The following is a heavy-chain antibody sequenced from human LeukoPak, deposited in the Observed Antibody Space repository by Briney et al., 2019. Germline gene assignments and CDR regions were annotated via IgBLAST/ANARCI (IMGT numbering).Heavy chain of an antibody. CDR3: ARVYGDSNSPFY. CDR1: GFTFSSYW. V-gene: IGHV3-74*01. D-gene: IGHD4-17*01. CDR2: INSDGSGT. Sequence: PGGSLRLSCAASGFTFSSYWMHWVRQAPGKGLVWVSRINSDGSGTSYADSVKGRFTISRDNAKNTLYLQMNSLRVEDTAVYYCARVYGDSNSPFYWGQGTLVTVSS. J-gene: IGHJ4*02.